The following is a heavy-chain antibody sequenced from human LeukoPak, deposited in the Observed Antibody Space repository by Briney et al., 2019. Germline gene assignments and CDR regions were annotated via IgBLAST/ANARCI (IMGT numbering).Heavy chain of an antibody. Sequence: ASVKVSCKASGYTFRNYGISWVRQAPGQGLEWMGWISAYNGNTNYAQKLQGRVTMTTDTSTSTAYMELRSLRSDDTAVYYCARGYYYGSGSYYILHYYHYYMDVWGKGTTVTISS. J-gene: IGHJ6*03. D-gene: IGHD3-10*01. CDR3: ARGYYYGSGSYYILHYYHYYMDV. CDR2: ISAYNGNT. CDR1: GYTFRNYG. V-gene: IGHV1-18*01.